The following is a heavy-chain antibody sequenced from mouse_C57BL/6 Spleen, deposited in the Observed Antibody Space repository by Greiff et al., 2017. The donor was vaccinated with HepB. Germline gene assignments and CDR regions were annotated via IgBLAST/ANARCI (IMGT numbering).Heavy chain of an antibody. Sequence: QVQLQQSGAELVRPGASVTLSCKASGYTFTDYEMHWVKQTPVHGLEWIGAIDPETGGTAYNQKFKGKAILTADKSSSTAYMELRSLTSEDSAVYYCTRTVTTVVHYDAMDYWGQGTSVTVSS. CDR2: IDPETGGT. D-gene: IGHD1-1*01. V-gene: IGHV1-15*01. J-gene: IGHJ4*01. CDR1: GYTFTDYE. CDR3: TRTVTTVVHYDAMDY.